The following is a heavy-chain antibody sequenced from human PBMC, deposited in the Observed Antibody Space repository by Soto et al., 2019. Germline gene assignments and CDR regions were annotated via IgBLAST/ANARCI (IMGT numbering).Heavy chain of an antibody. CDR2: IDPSDSYT. Sequence: GESLKISCKGSGYSFTSYWISWVRQMPGKGLEWMGRIDPSDSYTNYSPSFQGHVTISADKSISTAYLQWSSLKASDTAMYYCAWIGYSSSWYHYFDYWGQGTLVTVS. CDR3: AWIGYSSSWYHYFDY. CDR1: GYSFTSYW. D-gene: IGHD6-13*01. V-gene: IGHV5-10-1*01. J-gene: IGHJ4*02.